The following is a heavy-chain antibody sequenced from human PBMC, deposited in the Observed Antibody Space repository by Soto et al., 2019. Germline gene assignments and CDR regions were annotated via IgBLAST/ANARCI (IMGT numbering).Heavy chain of an antibody. CDR1: GYTFSDYY. CDR2: INPKSGDT. V-gene: IGHV1-2*04. D-gene: IGHD4-17*01. J-gene: IGHJ5*02. Sequence: GASVKVSCKASGYTFSDYYMHWVRQAPGQGLEWMGWINPKSGDTSYAQKFQGWVTMTRDTSISTGYMELSRLRSDGTAVYYCARVKDADYRNWFDPWGQGTLVTVSS. CDR3: ARVKDADYRNWFDP.